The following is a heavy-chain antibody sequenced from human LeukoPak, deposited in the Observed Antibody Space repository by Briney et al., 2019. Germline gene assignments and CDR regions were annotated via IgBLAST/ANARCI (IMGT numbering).Heavy chain of an antibody. CDR3: ARHLSPTMVRGARAYMDV. Sequence: SETLSLTCTVSGGSISSGSYYWSWTRQPAGKGLEWIGRIYTSGSTNYNPSLKSRVTISLDTSKNQFSLKLSSVTAADTAVYYCARHLSPTMVRGARAYMDVWGKGATVTISS. D-gene: IGHD3-10*01. CDR1: GGSISSGSYY. V-gene: IGHV4-61*02. CDR2: IYTSGST. J-gene: IGHJ6*03.